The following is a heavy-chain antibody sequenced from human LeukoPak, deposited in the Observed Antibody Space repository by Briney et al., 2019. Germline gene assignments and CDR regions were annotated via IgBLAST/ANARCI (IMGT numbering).Heavy chain of an antibody. CDR1: GGSISSGDYY. CDR2: IYYSGST. D-gene: IGHD2-2*01. CDR3: AGVLGRSAADAFDI. Sequence: SQTLSLTCTVSGGSISSGDYYWSWIRQPPGKGLEWIGYIYYSGSTHYNPSLKSRVTISIDTSKNQFSLKLSSVTAADTAVYYCAGVLGRSAADAFDIWGQGTMVTVSS. J-gene: IGHJ3*02. V-gene: IGHV4-30-4*08.